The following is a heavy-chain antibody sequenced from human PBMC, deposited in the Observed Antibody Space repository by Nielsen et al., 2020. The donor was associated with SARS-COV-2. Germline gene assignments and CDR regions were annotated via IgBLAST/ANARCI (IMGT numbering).Heavy chain of an antibody. CDR2: INPSGGST. D-gene: IGHD2-21*02. J-gene: IGHJ6*02. Sequence: ASVKVSCKASGYTFTSYYMHWVRQAPGQGLEWMGIINPSGGSTSYAQKFQGRVTMTRDTSTSTVYMELSSLRSEDTAVYYCAREKIVVVTATSRLYYYYYGMDVWGQGTTVTVSS. V-gene: IGHV1-46*01. CDR3: AREKIVVVTATSRLYYYYYGMDV. CDR1: GYTFTSYY.